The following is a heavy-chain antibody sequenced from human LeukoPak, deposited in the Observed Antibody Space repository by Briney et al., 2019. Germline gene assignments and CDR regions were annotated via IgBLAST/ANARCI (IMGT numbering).Heavy chain of an antibody. J-gene: IGHJ4*02. CDR1: GDSISSSNW. V-gene: IGHV4-4*02. D-gene: IGHD4-17*01. CDR2: IYHSGST. Sequence: SGTLSLTCAVSGDSISSSNWWSWVRQPPGKGLEWIGEIYHSGSTNYNPSLKSRVTISVDTSKNQFSLKLSSVTAADTAVYYCARGLPTVTSPWPRTRKKTNTNYDYWGQGPWSPSPQ. CDR3: ARGLPTVTSPWPRTRKKTNTNYDY.